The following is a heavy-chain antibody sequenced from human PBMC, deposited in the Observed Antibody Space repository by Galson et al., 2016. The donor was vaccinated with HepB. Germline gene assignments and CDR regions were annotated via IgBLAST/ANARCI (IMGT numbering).Heavy chain of an antibody. CDR1: GFTFADYA. J-gene: IGHJ1*01. D-gene: IGHD3-10*01. CDR3: AKATSGSAVGSRCFLH. Sequence: SLRLSCAASGFTFADYAVHWVRHLPGRGLEWVSGISWNSGRLAYAESVRGRFTISRDNAKNSLYLQMDSLRIEDTAVYYCAKATSGSAVGSRCFLHWGQGTLVSVSS. V-gene: IGHV3-9*01. CDR2: ISWNSGRL.